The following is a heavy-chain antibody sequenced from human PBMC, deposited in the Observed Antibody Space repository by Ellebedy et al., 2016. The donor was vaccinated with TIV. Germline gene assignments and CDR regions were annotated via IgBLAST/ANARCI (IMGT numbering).Heavy chain of an antibody. CDR3: ARDTISGNSDYYYYMDV. CDR1: GGSISSGGYY. D-gene: IGHD4-23*01. CDR2: IYYSGST. Sequence: LRLSXTVSGGSISSGGYYWSWIRQHPGKGLEWIGYIYYSGSTYYNPSLKSRVTISVDTSKNQFSLKLSSVTAADTAVYYCARDTISGNSDYYYYMDVWGKGTTVTVSS. V-gene: IGHV4-31*03. J-gene: IGHJ6*03.